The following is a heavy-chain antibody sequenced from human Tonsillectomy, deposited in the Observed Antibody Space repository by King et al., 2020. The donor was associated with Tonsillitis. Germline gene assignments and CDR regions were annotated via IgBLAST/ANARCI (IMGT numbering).Heavy chain of an antibody. Sequence: QLVQSGAEVKKPGASVKVSCKPSGYTFTDYYIQWVRPAPGQGPEWMGWINPDSGTTDYAQKFQGRVTMTRDTSITTAYMELSRLRSDDTAVYYCARRYYDSSGYYYHFFQHWGQGTLVTVSS. CDR1: GYTFTDYY. CDR3: ARRYYDSSGYYYHFFQH. J-gene: IGHJ1*01. V-gene: IGHV1-2*02. CDR2: INPDSGTT. D-gene: IGHD3-22*01.